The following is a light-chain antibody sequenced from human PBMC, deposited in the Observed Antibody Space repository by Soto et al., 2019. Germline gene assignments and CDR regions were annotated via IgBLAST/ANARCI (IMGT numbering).Light chain of an antibody. Sequence: ILLQQSPGPLSLSPGERAPLSCRASQSITGPYLAWYQQKPGQTPRLLIYGASSRATGIPDRFSGSGSGTEFTLTISSLQSKDCAVDYCQQYFNWPRTVGKGTQVDIK. J-gene: IGKJ1*01. CDR1: QSITGPY. V-gene: IGKV3-20*01. CDR3: QQYFNWPRT. CDR2: GAS.